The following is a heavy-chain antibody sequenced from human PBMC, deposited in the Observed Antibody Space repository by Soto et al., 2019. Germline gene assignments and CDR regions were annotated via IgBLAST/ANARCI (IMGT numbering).Heavy chain of an antibody. Sequence: ASVKVSCKASGYTFTSYYMHWVRQAPGQGLEWMGIINPSGGSTSYAQKFQSRVTMTRDTSTSTVYMELSSLRSEDTAVYYCARLWAAPNWFDPWGQGTLVNVSS. V-gene: IGHV1-46*03. CDR1: GYTFTSYY. D-gene: IGHD6-6*01. CDR3: ARLWAAPNWFDP. CDR2: INPSGGST. J-gene: IGHJ5*02.